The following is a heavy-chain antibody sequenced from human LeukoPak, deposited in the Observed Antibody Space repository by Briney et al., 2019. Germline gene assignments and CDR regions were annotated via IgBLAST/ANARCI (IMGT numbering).Heavy chain of an antibody. CDR3: ARDRSKQWLSWYFDL. J-gene: IGHJ2*01. CDR1: GGSISSGSYY. CDR2: IYTSGNT. Sequence: SQTLSLTCTVSGGSISSGSYYWSWIRQPAGKGLEWIGRIYTSGNTNYNPSLKSRVTISVDTSKNQFSLKLSSVTAADTAVYYCARDRSKQWLSWYFDLWGRGTLVTVSS. V-gene: IGHV4-61*02. D-gene: IGHD6-19*01.